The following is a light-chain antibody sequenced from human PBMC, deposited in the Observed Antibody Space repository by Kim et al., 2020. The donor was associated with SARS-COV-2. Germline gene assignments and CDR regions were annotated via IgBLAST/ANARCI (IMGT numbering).Light chain of an antibody. CDR2: KAS. CDR1: QSISSW. CDR3: QQYYSYSRT. Sequence: ASRGDRVTITCRASQSISSWLAWYQQNPGKAPKLLIYKASSLQTGVSSRFSGSGSGTEFALTISSLQPDDFATYFCQQYYSYSRTFGQGTKVDIK. V-gene: IGKV1-5*03. J-gene: IGKJ1*01.